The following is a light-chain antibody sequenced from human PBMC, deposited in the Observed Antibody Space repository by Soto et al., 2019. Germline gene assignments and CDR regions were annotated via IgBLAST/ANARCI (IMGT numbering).Light chain of an antibody. CDR2: GAS. Sequence: EIVMTQSPATLSVSPGERVTLSCRASQSVRSNLAWYQQKPGQAPRLLISGASTRATGIPAKFSGSGSGTEFTLSISSLQYEDFAVYYCQLYNNWPLTFGQGTKVEIK. CDR1: QSVRSN. V-gene: IGKV3-15*01. J-gene: IGKJ1*01. CDR3: QLYNNWPLT.